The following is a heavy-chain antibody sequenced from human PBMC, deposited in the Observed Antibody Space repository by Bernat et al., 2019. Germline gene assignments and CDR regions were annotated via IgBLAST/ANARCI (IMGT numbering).Heavy chain of an antibody. CDR2: INAGNGNT. V-gene: IGHV1-3*01. CDR1: GYTFTSYA. D-gene: IGHD6-6*01. Sequence: QVQLVQSGAEVKKPGASVKVSCKASGYTFTSYAMHWVRQAPGQRLEWMGWINAGNGNTKYSQKFQGRVTITRDTSASTAYMELSSPRSEDTAVYYCARDPYGSSKPYLFDYWGQGTLVTVSS. CDR3: ARDPYGSSKPYLFDY. J-gene: IGHJ4*02.